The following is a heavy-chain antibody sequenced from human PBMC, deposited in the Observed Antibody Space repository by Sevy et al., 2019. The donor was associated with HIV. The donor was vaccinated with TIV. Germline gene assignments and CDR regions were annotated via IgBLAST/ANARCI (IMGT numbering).Heavy chain of an antibody. J-gene: IGHJ5*02. CDR3: AREGGSSGRAGWFDP. D-gene: IGHD3-22*01. CDR2: VSSDGKDK. CDR1: GFPFNISP. V-gene: IGHV3-30*04. Sequence: VGSLRLSCTASGFPFNISPMPWVRQAPGKGLEWVAGVSSDGKDKHYPDSLKDRFSISRDNSKNTLYLQMDGLRVEDTAVYYCAREGGSSGRAGWFDPWGQGTLVTVSS.